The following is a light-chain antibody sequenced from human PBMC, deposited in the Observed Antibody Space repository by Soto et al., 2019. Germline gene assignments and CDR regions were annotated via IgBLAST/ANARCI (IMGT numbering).Light chain of an antibody. Sequence: QSALTQPASVSGSPGQSITLSCTGTSSDIGGYDYVSWYQRYPGKAPKLIIYDVNNRPSGVSNRFSGSKSDNTASLTISGLQAEDEADYYCTSYASSSTHVVFGGGTKLTVL. J-gene: IGLJ2*01. V-gene: IGLV2-14*01. CDR1: SSDIGGYDY. CDR2: DVN. CDR3: TSYASSSTHVV.